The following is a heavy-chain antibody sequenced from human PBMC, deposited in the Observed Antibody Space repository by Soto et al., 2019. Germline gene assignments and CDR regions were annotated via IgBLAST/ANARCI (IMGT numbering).Heavy chain of an antibody. CDR3: ARDKITGLFDY. J-gene: IGHJ4*02. CDR1: GGSFSGYY. Sequence: PSETLSLTCAVYGGSFSGYYWTWIRQPPGTGLEWIGEINHSGSTNYNPSLKSRITISVDTSKNQFSLKLTSVTAADTFVYYCARDKITGLFDYWGQGTLVTVSS. CDR2: INHSGST. D-gene: IGHD2-8*02. V-gene: IGHV4-34*01.